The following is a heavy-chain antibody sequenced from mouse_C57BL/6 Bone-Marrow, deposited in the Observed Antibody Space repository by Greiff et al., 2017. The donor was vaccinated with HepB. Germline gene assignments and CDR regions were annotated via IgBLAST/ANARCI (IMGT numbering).Heavy chain of an antibody. J-gene: IGHJ2*01. CDR2: IDPSDSYT. CDR1: GYTFTSYW. V-gene: IGHV1-59*01. CDR3: ARWGAAPATYYFDY. D-gene: IGHD3-1*01. Sequence: QVQLKQPGAELVRPGTSVKLSCKASGYTFTSYWLHWVKQRTGQGLEWIGVIDPSDSYTNYNQKFKGKATLTVDTTSSTAYMQLSSLTSEDSAVYYGARWGAAPATYYFDYWGQGTTLTVSS.